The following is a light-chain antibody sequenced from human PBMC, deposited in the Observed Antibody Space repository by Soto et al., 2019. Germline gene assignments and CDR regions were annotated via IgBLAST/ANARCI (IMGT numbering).Light chain of an antibody. CDR2: WAS. J-gene: IGKJ4*01. CDR3: QQYYSIPPT. CDR1: QSLLYSSNNKNY. V-gene: IGKV4-1*01. Sequence: DIVMTQSPDSLAVSLGERATINCKSSQSLLYSSNNKNYLTWYQHKPGQPPKLLIYWASTRKSGVPDRFSGSGSGTDFTLTISSLQAEDVVVYYCQQYYSIPPTFGGGTKVDIK.